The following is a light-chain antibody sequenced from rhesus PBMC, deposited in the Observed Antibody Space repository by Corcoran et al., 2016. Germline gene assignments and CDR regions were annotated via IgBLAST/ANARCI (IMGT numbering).Light chain of an antibody. CDR1: QGISSY. V-gene: IGKV1-32*01. CDR2: YAN. CDR3: QQYNSLPYG. J-gene: IGKJ2*01. Sequence: DIQMTQSPSSLSASVGDRVTITCRASQGISSYFNWYQQKTGKAPKLLIYYANRLERGVPASFSGSGAGTEVTRIISSLQPEDFATYYWQQYNSLPYGFGQGTKVEIK.